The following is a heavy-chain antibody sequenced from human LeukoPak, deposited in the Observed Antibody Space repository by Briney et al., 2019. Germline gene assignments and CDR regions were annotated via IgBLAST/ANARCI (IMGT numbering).Heavy chain of an antibody. D-gene: IGHD3-22*01. CDR2: IGSSGGGI. CDR1: GFTFSTYT. CDR3: AGLVGRYSSGLYYYYFDY. J-gene: IGHJ4*02. Sequence: GGSLRLSCAASGFTFSTYTMYWVRHPPGKRLEWVSIIGSSGGGIHYADSVKGRFTISRDNSKNALYLQMNSLRVEDTAVYYCAGLVGRYSSGLYYYYFDYWGQGTLVTVSS. V-gene: IGHV3-23*01.